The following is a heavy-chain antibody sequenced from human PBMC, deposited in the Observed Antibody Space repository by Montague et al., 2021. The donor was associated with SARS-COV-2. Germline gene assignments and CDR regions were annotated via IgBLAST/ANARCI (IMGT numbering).Heavy chain of an antibody. V-gene: IGHV4-31*03. D-gene: IGHD3-10*01. Sequence: TLSLTCSVSSGSISTGHHWSWIRQHPMKGLEWIGYIYYSGSTYYNPSFKGRATISIDTAKNQFSLELTSMTAADTAVYYCARDRGQWFGELWGHGLDVWGQGTTVIVSS. CDR3: ARDRGQWFGELWGHGLDV. CDR2: IYYSGST. CDR1: SGSISTGHH. J-gene: IGHJ6*02.